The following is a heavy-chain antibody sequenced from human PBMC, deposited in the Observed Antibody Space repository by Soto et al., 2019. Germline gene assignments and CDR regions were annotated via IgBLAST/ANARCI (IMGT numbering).Heavy chain of an antibody. CDR3: AKRSYSSGWLGDDY. CDR2: ISWNSGSI. Sequence: EVQLVESGGGLVQPGRSLRLSCAASGFTFDDYAMHWVRQAPGKGLEWVSGISWNSGSIGYADSVKGRFTISRDNAKNSLYLQMKSMRAEDTALYYCAKRSYSSGWLGDDYWGQGTLVTVSS. J-gene: IGHJ4*02. D-gene: IGHD6-19*01. CDR1: GFTFDDYA. V-gene: IGHV3-9*01.